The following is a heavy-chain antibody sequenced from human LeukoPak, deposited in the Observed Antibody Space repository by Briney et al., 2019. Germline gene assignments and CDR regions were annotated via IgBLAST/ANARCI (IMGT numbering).Heavy chain of an antibody. D-gene: IGHD2-15*01. CDR2: IIPIFGTA. Sequence: SSVKVYCKASGGTFSSYAISWVRQAPGQGLEWMGGIIPIFGTANYAQKFQGRVTITADESTSTAYMELSSLRSEDTAVYYCARDHELGYCSGGSCYSGSFDYWGQGTLVTVSS. J-gene: IGHJ4*02. CDR3: ARDHELGYCSGGSCYSGSFDY. V-gene: IGHV1-69*01. CDR1: GGTFSSYA.